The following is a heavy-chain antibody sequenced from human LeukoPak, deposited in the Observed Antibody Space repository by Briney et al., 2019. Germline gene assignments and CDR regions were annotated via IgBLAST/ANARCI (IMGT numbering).Heavy chain of an antibody. CDR1: GFTFSSYA. D-gene: IGHD1-26*01. V-gene: IGHV3-30-3*01. CDR3: ARDFSVGKGYFDY. CDR2: ISYDGSNK. Sequence: PGGSLRLSCAASGFTFSSYAMHWVRQAPGKGLEWVAVISYDGSNKYYADSVKGRFTISRDNSKNTLYLQMNSLRAEDTAVYYCARDFSVGKGYFDYWGQGTLVTVSS. J-gene: IGHJ4*02.